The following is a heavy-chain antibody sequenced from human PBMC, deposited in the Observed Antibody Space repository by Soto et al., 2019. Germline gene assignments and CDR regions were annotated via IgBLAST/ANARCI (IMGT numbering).Heavy chain of an antibody. CDR2: ISYDGSKK. Sequence: AGGSLRLSCEGSGFTSSSYVMHWVRQAPGKGLEWVALISYDGSKKNYADSVKGRFTISRDNSKNMMYLQMNSLRPEDTAVYYCARGVFYYYHSSGYSPDYWGQGTLGTVSS. J-gene: IGHJ4*02. CDR1: GFTSSSYV. D-gene: IGHD3-22*01. V-gene: IGHV3-30-3*01. CDR3: ARGVFYYYHSSGYSPDY.